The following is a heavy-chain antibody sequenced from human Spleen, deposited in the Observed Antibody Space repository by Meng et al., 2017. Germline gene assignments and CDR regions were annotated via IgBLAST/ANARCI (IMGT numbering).Heavy chain of an antibody. Sequence: VRLRQRGLWLLKPSWDLSLTCVVLCGFLRGYFWNWIRQPPGKGLEWIGEINHSGSTNYNPSLRSRVTILVDTSKNQFSLELTSVTGADTAVYYCARGNCSGGSCYDYFDYWGQGTLVTVSS. V-gene: IGHV4-34*01. CDR2: INHSGST. CDR1: CGFLRGYF. J-gene: IGHJ4*02. CDR3: ARGNCSGGSCYDYFDY. D-gene: IGHD2-15*01.